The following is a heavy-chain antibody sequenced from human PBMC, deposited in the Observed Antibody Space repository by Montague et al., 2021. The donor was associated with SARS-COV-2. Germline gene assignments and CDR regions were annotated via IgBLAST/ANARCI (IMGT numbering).Heavy chain of an antibody. CDR1: GFTVSSNY. D-gene: IGHD3-9*01. J-gene: IGHJ4*02. CDR3: AREKDTSGYILRY. CDR2: IYKDGRT. Sequence: SLRLSCAASGFTVSSNYMTWVRQAPGKGLEWVSVIYKDGRTYYADSVKGRLTVSRDNSKNTLYLQMHSLRAEDTAVYYCAREKDTSGYILRYWGQGTLVTVSS. V-gene: IGHV3-53*01.